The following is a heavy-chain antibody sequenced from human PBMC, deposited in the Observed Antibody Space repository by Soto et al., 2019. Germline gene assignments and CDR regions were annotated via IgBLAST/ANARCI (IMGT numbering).Heavy chain of an antibody. CDR3: ARGPDGDPAPRLDP. J-gene: IGHJ5*02. CDR2: IYYSGST. V-gene: IGHV4-31*03. CDR1: GASISGDGYS. Sequence: QVQLQESGPGLVKPSQTLSLTCTVSGASISGDGYSWSWIRQQPGKGLQWIGYIYYSGSTYYTPSLKGRLTMSADMSKNQFSIELTSVTAADTAIYYCARGPDGDPAPRLDPWGQGALVTVSS. D-gene: IGHD4-17*01.